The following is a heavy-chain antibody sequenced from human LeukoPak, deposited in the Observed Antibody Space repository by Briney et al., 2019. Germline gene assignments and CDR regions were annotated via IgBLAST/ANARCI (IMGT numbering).Heavy chain of an antibody. J-gene: IGHJ4*02. CDR3: ARDPPGSTPFDY. Sequence: GGSLRLSCAASGFTVSSNYMSWVRQAPGKGLEWVSIIYSGGSTYYADSVKGRFTISRDKSKNTLYLQMNSLRAEDTAVYYCARDPPGSTPFDYWAREPWSPSPQ. V-gene: IGHV3-53*01. D-gene: IGHD5/OR15-5a*01. CDR2: IYSGGST. CDR1: GFTVSSNY.